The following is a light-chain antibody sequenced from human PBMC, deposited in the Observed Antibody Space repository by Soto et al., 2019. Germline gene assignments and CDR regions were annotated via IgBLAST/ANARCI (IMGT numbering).Light chain of an antibody. CDR2: AAS. V-gene: IGKV1-12*01. Sequence: DIQMTQSPSSVSASVGDRVTITCRASQGISSWLAWYQKKPGKAPKLLIYAASSLQSGVPSRFSGSGSGTDFNLTISRLQTEDFATYYCQQANSFPLTFGQGTRLEIK. J-gene: IGKJ5*01. CDR3: QQANSFPLT. CDR1: QGISSW.